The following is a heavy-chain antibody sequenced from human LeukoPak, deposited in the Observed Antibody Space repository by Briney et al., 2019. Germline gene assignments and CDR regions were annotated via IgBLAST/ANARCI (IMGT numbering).Heavy chain of an antibody. V-gene: IGHV4-39*07. Sequence: SETLSLTCTVSGGSISSSSYYWGWIRQPPGKGLEWIGSIYYSGSTYYNPSLKSRVTMSVDTSKNQFSLKLSSVTAADTAVYYCARTLSSGYPDYFYYMDVWGKGTTVTISS. D-gene: IGHD3-22*01. CDR1: GGSISSSSYY. CDR2: IYYSGST. CDR3: ARTLSSGYPDYFYYMDV. J-gene: IGHJ6*03.